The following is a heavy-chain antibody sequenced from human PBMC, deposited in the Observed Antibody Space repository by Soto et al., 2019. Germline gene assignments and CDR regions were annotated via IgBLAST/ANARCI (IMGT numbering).Heavy chain of an antibody. CDR2: INAGNGNT. CDR3: ARPKDYDDCLDL. V-gene: IGHV1-3*01. D-gene: IGHD3-22*01. CDR1: GYAFTGFN. J-gene: IGHJ4*02. Sequence: ASVKVSCKASGYAFTGFNIHWLRQAPGQRLEWMGWINAGNGNTKYSQKFQGRVTFTRDTSANTAYMELSSLISEDTAVYYCARPKDYDDCLDLWGQGTLVTSPQ.